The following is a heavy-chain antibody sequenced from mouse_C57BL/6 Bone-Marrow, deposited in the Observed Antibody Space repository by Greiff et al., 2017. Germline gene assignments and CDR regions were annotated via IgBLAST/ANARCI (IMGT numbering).Heavy chain of an antibody. V-gene: IGHV1-64*01. D-gene: IGHD2-5*01. CDR3: ARKRDYSNTWFAD. CDR1: GYTFTSYW. J-gene: IGHJ3*01. CDR2: IHPNSGST. Sequence: VQLQQSGAELVKPGASVKLSCKASGYTFTSYWMHWVKQRPGQGLEWIGMIHPNSGSTNYNEKFKSKTTLTVDKSSSTAYMQLSSLTSEDSAVYYCARKRDYSNTWFADWGQGTLVTVSA.